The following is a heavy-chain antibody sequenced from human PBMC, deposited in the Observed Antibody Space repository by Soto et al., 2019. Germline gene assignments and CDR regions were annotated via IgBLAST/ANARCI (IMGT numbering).Heavy chain of an antibody. D-gene: IGHD1-1*01. V-gene: IGHV3-48*02. CDR1: GFIFSTYS. Sequence: EVQLVASGGGLVQPGGSLRLSCAASGFIFSTYSMNWVRQAPGKGLEWVSYISSGSSTIYYADSVKGRFTISRDNAKNSLYLQMNSLRDEDKAVFYCARVGTAGTHFDFWGQGTLVTVSS. J-gene: IGHJ4*02. CDR2: ISSGSSTI. CDR3: ARVGTAGTHFDF.